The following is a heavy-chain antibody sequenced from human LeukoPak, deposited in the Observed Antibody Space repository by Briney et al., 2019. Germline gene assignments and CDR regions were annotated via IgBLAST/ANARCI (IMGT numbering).Heavy chain of an antibody. CDR1: GGTFSSYA. D-gene: IGHD3-10*01. J-gene: IGHJ6*02. Sequence: SVKVSCKASGGTFSSYAISWVRQAPGQGLEWMGRIIPILGIANYAQKFQGRVTITADKSTSTAYMELSSLRSEDTAVYYCARGDYGSVFKPYYYYGMDVWGQGTTVTVSS. V-gene: IGHV1-69*04. CDR3: ARGDYGSVFKPYYYYGMDV. CDR2: IIPILGIA.